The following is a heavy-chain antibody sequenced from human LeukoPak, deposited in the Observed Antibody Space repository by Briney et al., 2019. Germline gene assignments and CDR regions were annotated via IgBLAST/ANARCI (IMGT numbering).Heavy chain of an antibody. CDR2: ISWDGGST. Sequence: PGRSLRLSCAASGLTFDDYTMHWVRQAPGKGLEWVSLISWDGGSTYYADSVKGRFTISRDNSKNSLYLQMNSLRTEDTALYYCAKSTSSMNFDYWGQGTLVTVSS. J-gene: IGHJ4*02. CDR3: AKSTSSMNFDY. V-gene: IGHV3-43*01. D-gene: IGHD6-13*01. CDR1: GLTFDDYT.